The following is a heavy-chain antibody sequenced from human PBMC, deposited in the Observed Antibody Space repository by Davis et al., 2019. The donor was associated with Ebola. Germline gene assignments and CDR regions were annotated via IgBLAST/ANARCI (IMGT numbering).Heavy chain of an antibody. CDR3: AREAPARPGY. V-gene: IGHV3-21*05. J-gene: IGHJ4*02. CDR2: VSSSSTYT. CDR1: RFTFSSYS. Sequence: GESLKISCAASRFTFSSYSMNWVRQAPGKGLEWVSYVSSSSTYTDYADSVKGRFTISRDNAKNSLYLQMNSLRAEDTAVYYCAREAPARPGYWGQGTLVTVSS.